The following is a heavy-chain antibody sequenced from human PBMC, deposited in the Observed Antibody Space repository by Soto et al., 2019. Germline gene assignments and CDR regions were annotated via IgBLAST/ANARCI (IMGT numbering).Heavy chain of an antibody. CDR3: ARAVATIPLRLPDY. Sequence: ASVKVSCKASGYTFTSYGIAWMRQAPGQGLEWMGWISAYNGNTDYAQKVHGRVTMTSDTSTGTAYMELGSLRSDDTAVYYCARAVATIPLRLPDYWGQGTLVTVSS. D-gene: IGHD5-12*01. CDR1: GYTFTSYG. CDR2: ISAYNGNT. V-gene: IGHV1-18*01. J-gene: IGHJ4*02.